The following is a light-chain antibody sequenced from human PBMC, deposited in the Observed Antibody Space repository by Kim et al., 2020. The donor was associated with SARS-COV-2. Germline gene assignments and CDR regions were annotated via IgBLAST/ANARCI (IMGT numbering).Light chain of an antibody. CDR2: RDK. CDR3: QVWDSRTVV. Sequence: VAMGQTAPIPGGGKNIKNKNVHWSHQRPGQAPVLVMYRDKKRPSGIPERLSGSNSGNTATLTISRVEAGDEGDYYCQVWDSRTVVFGGGTQLTVL. J-gene: IGLJ2*01. V-gene: IGLV3-9*01. CDR1: NIKNKN.